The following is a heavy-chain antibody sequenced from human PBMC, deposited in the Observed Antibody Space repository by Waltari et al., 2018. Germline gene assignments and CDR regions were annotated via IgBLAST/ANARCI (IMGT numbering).Heavy chain of an antibody. CDR1: GFTFSSYA. D-gene: IGHD6-19*01. CDR2: ISYDGSNK. V-gene: IGHV3-30*01. Sequence: QVQLVESGGGVVPPGRSLRLSCAASGFTFSSYAIPWVLQATGQWLEWVAVISYDGSNKYYADSGKGRFTISRDNSKNTLYLQMNSLRAEDTAVYYCARDYGGAVAGSYYYYYGMDVWGQGTTVTVSS. J-gene: IGHJ6*02. CDR3: ARDYGGAVAGSYYYYYGMDV.